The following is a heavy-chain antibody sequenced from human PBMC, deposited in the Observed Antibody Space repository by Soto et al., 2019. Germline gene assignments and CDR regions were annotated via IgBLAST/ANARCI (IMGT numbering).Heavy chain of an antibody. CDR1: GGTFSSYA. Sequence: QVQLVQSGAEVKKPGSSVKVSCKASGGTFSSYAISWVRQAPGQGLEWMGGIIPIFGTANYAQKFQVRVTITADESTSTAYMELSSLRSEDTAVYYCASRYCSSTSCYEDYYYGMDVWGQGTTVTVSS. J-gene: IGHJ6*02. V-gene: IGHV1-69*01. CDR3: ASRYCSSTSCYEDYYYGMDV. CDR2: IIPIFGTA. D-gene: IGHD2-2*01.